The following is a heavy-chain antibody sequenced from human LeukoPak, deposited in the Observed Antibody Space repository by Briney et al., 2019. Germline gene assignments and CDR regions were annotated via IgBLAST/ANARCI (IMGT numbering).Heavy chain of an antibody. CDR2: ISGSGGST. CDR3: AKALDFWSGYPRNYGMDV. Sequence: GGSLRLSCAASGFTFSSYAMSWVRQAPGKGLEWVSAISGSGGSTYYADSVKGRFTISRDNSKNTLYLQMNSLRAEDTAVYYCAKALDFWSGYPRNYGMDVWGQGTTVTVSS. J-gene: IGHJ6*02. CDR1: GFTFSSYA. V-gene: IGHV3-23*01. D-gene: IGHD3-3*01.